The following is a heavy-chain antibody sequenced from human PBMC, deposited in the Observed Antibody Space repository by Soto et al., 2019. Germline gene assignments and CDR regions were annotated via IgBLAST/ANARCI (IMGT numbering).Heavy chain of an antibody. Sequence: QVQLVQSGAEVKKPGASVKVSCKASGYTFTGYYMHWVRQAPGQGLEWMGWINPNSGGTNYAQKFQGRVTMTRDTSISTAYMELSRLRSDDTAVYYCARAGVPITIFGVVPTANWFDPWGQGTLVTVSS. V-gene: IGHV1-2*02. CDR3: ARAGVPITIFGVVPTANWFDP. J-gene: IGHJ5*02. CDR2: INPNSGGT. D-gene: IGHD3-3*01. CDR1: GYTFTGYY.